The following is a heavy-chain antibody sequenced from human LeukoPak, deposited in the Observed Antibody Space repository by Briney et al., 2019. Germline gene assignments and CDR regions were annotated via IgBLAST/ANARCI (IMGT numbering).Heavy chain of an antibody. J-gene: IGHJ3*02. Sequence: PSETLSLTCTVSGGSISPYFWSWIRQSPGKGLEWIGWIHYSGGTSYNPSLKSRVTISVDTAKDQFSLKLTSVIAADTAVYYCARDLQRHDAFDIWGQGTMVTVSS. CDR2: IHYSGGT. CDR3: ARDLQRHDAFDI. CDR1: GGSISPYF. V-gene: IGHV4-59*01.